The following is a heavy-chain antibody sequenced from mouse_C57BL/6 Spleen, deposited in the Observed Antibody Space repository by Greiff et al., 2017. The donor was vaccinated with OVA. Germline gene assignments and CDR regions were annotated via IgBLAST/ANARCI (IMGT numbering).Heavy chain of an antibody. J-gene: IGHJ1*03. CDR1: GYTFTSYW. V-gene: IGHV1-52*01. D-gene: IGHD2-3*01. CDR3: ARSVTTPRSFDV. Sequence: VQLQQSGAELVRPGSSVKLSCKASGYTFTSYWMHWVKQRPIQGLEWIGNIDPSDSETHYNQKFKDKATLTVDKSSSTAYMQLSSLTSEDSAVYYCARSVTTPRSFDVWGTGTTVTVSS. CDR2: IDPSDSET.